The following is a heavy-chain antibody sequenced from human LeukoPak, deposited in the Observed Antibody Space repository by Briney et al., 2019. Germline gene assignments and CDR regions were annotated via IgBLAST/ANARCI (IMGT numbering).Heavy chain of an antibody. V-gene: IGHV3-23*01. J-gene: IGHJ4*02. CDR1: GFTFSSYG. Sequence: PGGSLRLSCAASGFTFSSYGMSWVRQAPGKGLEWVSAISGSGGSTYYADSVKGRFTISRDNSKNTLYLQMNSLRAEDTAVYYCAKGGLWLTRYSSSWYNYWGQGTLVTVSS. CDR3: AKGGLWLTRYSSSWYNY. CDR2: ISGSGGST. D-gene: IGHD6-13*01.